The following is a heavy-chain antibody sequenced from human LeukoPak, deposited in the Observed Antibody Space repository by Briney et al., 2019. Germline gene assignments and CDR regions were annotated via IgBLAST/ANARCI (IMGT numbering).Heavy chain of an antibody. Sequence: GGSLRLSCVASGFTFSSYGMHWVRQAPGKGLEWVAVIWYDGSNKYYGDSVKGRFTISRDNSKNTLYLQMNSLRAEDTAVYYCARYSDSSGYYSDYWGQGTLVTVSS. CDR1: GFTFSSYG. D-gene: IGHD3-22*01. J-gene: IGHJ4*02. CDR3: ARYSDSSGYYSDY. V-gene: IGHV3-33*01. CDR2: IWYDGSNK.